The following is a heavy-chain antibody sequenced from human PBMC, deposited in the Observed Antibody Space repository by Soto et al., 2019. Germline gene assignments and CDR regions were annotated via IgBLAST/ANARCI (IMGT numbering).Heavy chain of an antibody. CDR2: IDPSDSYT. J-gene: IGHJ6*02. Sequence: GESLKISCKGSGYSFTSYWISWVRQMPGKGLEWMGRIDPSDSYTNYSPSFQGHVTISADKSISTAYLQWSSLKASDTAMYYCASQIPLYSYYGMDVCCQATTVTVSS. CDR3: ASQIPLYSYYGMDV. V-gene: IGHV5-10-1*01. CDR1: GYSFTSYW.